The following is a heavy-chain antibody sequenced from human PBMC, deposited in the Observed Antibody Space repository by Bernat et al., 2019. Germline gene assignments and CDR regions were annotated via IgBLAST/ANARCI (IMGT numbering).Heavy chain of an antibody. J-gene: IGHJ6*03. D-gene: IGHD3-3*01. CDR1: GFTFSNFN. V-gene: IGHV3-48*02. CDR2: ISSSSSTI. CDR3: ARETWSDTGNIYDYYMDV. Sequence: EVHLVESGGGLVQPGGSLRLSCAASGFTFSNFNMNWVRQAPGKVLDCVAYISSSSSTIYYADSVRGRFTCSRDNAKNSLYLRMDILGDENTAVYFCARETWSDTGNIYDYYMDVWGKGTTVTVSS.